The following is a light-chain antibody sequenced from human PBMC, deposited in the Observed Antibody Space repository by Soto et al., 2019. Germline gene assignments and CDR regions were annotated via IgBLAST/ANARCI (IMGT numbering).Light chain of an antibody. V-gene: IGKV3-11*01. CDR1: QSVSSY. J-gene: IGKJ3*01. CDR3: QQRTDWLFT. Sequence: EIVLTQSPATLSLSPGERATLSCRASQSVSSYLAWYQHKPGQAPRLLISDASNRATGVPARFSGSGSGTDFTLIISSLEPVDFAVYYCQQRTDWLFTFGPGTKVDIK. CDR2: DAS.